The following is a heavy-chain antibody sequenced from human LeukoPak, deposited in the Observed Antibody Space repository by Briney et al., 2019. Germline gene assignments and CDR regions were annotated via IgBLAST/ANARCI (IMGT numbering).Heavy chain of an antibody. CDR2: IIPIFGTA. Sequence: SVKASCKASGGTFSSYAISWVRQAPGQGLEWMGGIIPIFGTANYAQKFQGRVTITADESTSTAYMELSSLRSEDTAVYYCARVTLPLNWFDPWGQGTLVTVSS. D-gene: IGHD4-23*01. J-gene: IGHJ5*02. CDR1: GGTFSSYA. CDR3: ARVTLPLNWFDP. V-gene: IGHV1-69*13.